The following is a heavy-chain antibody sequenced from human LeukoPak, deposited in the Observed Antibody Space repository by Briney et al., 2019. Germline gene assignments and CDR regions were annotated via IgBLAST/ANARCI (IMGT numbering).Heavy chain of an antibody. J-gene: IGHJ4*02. CDR3: ASLDSSGYTPTSYFDY. Sequence: SQTLSLTCTVSGGSISSGGYYWSWIRQHPGKGLEWIGYIYYSGSTYYNPSLKSRVTISVDTSKNQFSLKLSSVTAADTAVYYCASLDSSGYTPTSYFDYWGQGTLVTVSS. D-gene: IGHD3-22*01. CDR1: GGSISSGGYY. V-gene: IGHV4-31*03. CDR2: IYYSGST.